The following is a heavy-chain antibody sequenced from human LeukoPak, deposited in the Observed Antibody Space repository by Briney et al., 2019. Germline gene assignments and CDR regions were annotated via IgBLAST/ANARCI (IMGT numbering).Heavy chain of an antibody. V-gene: IGHV1-69*13. Sequence: SVKVSCKASGYTFTSYGISWVRQAPGQGLEWMGGIIPIFGTANYAQKFQGRVTITADESTSTAYMELSSLRSEDTAVYYCARPTIFGVVIGAFDIWGQGTMVTVSS. CDR3: ARPTIFGVVIGAFDI. CDR1: GYTFTSYG. D-gene: IGHD3-3*01. J-gene: IGHJ3*02. CDR2: IIPIFGTA.